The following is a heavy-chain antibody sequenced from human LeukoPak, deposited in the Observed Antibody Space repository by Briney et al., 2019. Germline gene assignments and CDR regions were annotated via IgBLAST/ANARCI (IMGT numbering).Heavy chain of an antibody. D-gene: IGHD3-10*01. J-gene: IGHJ3*02. CDR3: AKDGGLLWFGELSWGAFDI. CDR2: IKQDGSEK. Sequence: GGSLRLSCAASGFTFSSYWMSWVRQAPGKGLEWVANIKQDGSEKYYVGSVKGRFTISRDNAKNSLYLQMNSLRAEDTALYYCAKDGGLLWFGELSWGAFDIWGQGTMVTVSS. V-gene: IGHV3-7*03. CDR1: GFTFSSYW.